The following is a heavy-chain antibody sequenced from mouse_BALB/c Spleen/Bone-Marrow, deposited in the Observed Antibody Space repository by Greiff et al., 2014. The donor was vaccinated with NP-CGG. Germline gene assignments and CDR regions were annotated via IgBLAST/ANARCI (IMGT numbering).Heavy chain of an antibody. V-gene: IGHV2-6-4*01. CDR3: ARLYGNSGGYFDV. J-gene: IGHJ2*01. CDR2: IWGGGST. CDR1: GFSLSRYS. Sequence: VQREQSGPGLVAPSQSLSITCTVSGFSLSRYSVHWVRQPPVQGLEWLGTIWGGGSTDYNSALKSRLSISKDNSKSQVFLKMNSLQTNDTAMYYCARLYGNSGGYFDVWGEGTTLTVSS. D-gene: IGHD2-10*02.